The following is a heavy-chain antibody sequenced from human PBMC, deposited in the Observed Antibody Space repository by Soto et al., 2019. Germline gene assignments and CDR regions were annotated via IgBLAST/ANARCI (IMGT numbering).Heavy chain of an antibody. J-gene: IGHJ4*02. CDR1: GGSISDIS. D-gene: IGHD1-7*01. Sequence: PSETLSLTCTVSGGSISDISYCWVRQAPGKGLEWVSYISSSSSYIYYADSVKGRFTISRDNAKNLLYLQMDSLRAEDTALYYCVSWNSGPVAYWGQGTLVTVSS. CDR2: ISSSSSYI. CDR3: VSWNSGPVAY. V-gene: IGHV3-21*01.